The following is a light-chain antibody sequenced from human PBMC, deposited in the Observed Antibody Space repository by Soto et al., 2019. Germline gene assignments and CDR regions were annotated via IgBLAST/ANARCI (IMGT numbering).Light chain of an antibody. CDR3: SSYAASHNFXV. Sequence: QSVLTQPPSASGSPGQSFTISCTGTSSDVGGYNYVSWYQQHPGKAPKLMIYEVSKRPSGVPDRFSGSKSGNTASLTVSGLQVEDEADYYGSSYAASHNFXVFGTGTKFTVL. V-gene: IGLV2-8*01. CDR1: SSDVGGYNY. J-gene: IGLJ1*01. CDR2: EVS.